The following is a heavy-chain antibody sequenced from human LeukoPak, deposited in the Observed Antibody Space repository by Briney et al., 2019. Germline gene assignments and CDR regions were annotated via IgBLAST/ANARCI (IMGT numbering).Heavy chain of an antibody. J-gene: IGHJ4*02. V-gene: IGHV4-59*01. CDR2: IYYSGST. Sequence: SETPSLTCTVSGGSISNYFWTWIRQPPGKGLEWIGNIYYSGSTNYNPSLKSRLTISIDTSKNQFSLSLRSVTAADTAVYYCAKYTPCDYWGQGTLVTVS. D-gene: IGHD2-2*02. CDR1: GGSISNYF. CDR3: AKYTPCDY.